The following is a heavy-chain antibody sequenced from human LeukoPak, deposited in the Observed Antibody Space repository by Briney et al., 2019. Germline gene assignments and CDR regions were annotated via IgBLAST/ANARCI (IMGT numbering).Heavy chain of an antibody. Sequence: GGSLRLSCAASGFTFSSYAMHWVRQAPGKGLEWVAVISYDGSNKYYADSVKGRFTISRDNSKNTLYLQRNSLRAEDTAVYYCARDRAQTGTTSYMDVWGKGTTVTVSS. J-gene: IGHJ6*03. CDR2: ISYDGSNK. CDR1: GFTFSSYA. D-gene: IGHD1-1*01. V-gene: IGHV3-30-3*01. CDR3: ARDRAQTGTTSYMDV.